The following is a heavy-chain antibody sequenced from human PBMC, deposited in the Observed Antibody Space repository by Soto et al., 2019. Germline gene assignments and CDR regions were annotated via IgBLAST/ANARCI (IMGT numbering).Heavy chain of an antibody. CDR2: INTDGGTT. CDR1: GFTFNNYW. V-gene: IGHV3-74*01. J-gene: IGHJ4*02. D-gene: IGHD5-12*01. CDR3: VRIRRGDGYTFGY. Sequence: VQLVESGGGLAQPGGSLRLSCAASGFTFNNYWMHWVRQAPGKGLVWVSRINTDGGTTTYADSVKGRFTISRDNAKSTLYLQMNSLRVEDTAVYYCVRIRRGDGYTFGYWGQGTLVTVSS.